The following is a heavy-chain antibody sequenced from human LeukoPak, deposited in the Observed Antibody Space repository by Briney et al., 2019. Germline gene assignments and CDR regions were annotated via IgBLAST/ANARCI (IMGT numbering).Heavy chain of an antibody. CDR3: ARGATISETGYFDF. CDR2: IDHRGDT. D-gene: IGHD5-24*01. Sequence: SETLSLTCAVYGGSFSRYYWRWMRQSPGKGLEWIAEIDHRGDTNYNPSVKSRVTISVDTSKNQFSLKVRSLSAADTAVYYCARGATISETGYFDFWGQGTLVTVSS. CDR1: GGSFSRYY. V-gene: IGHV4-34*01. J-gene: IGHJ4*03.